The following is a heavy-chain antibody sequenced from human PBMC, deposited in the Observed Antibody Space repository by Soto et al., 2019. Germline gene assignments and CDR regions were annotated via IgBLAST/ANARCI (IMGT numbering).Heavy chain of an antibody. V-gene: IGHV4-39*01. CDR2: IYYSGST. Sequence: SETLSLTCTVSGGSISSSSYYWGWIRQPPGKGLEWIGSIYYSGSTYYNPSLKSRVTISVDTSKNQFSLKLSSVTAADTAVYYCARLSLLRGGWSGDYYYYGMDVWGQGTTVTVSS. J-gene: IGHJ6*02. D-gene: IGHD6-19*01. CDR3: ARLSLLRGGWSGDYYYYGMDV. CDR1: GGSISSSSYY.